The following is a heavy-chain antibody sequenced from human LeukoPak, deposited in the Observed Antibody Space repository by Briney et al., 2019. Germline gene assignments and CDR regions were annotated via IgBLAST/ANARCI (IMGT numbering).Heavy chain of an antibody. V-gene: IGHV4-59*01. CDR2: IYYSGST. J-gene: IGHJ4*02. CDR1: GGSISSYY. D-gene: IGHD3-16*01. Sequence: PSETLSLTCTVSGGSISSYYWSWIRQPPGKGLEWIGYIYYSGSTNYNPSHKSRVTISVDTSKNQFSLKLSSVTAADTAVYYCARVVSGSYVDYWGQGTLVTVSS. CDR3: ARVVSGSYVDY.